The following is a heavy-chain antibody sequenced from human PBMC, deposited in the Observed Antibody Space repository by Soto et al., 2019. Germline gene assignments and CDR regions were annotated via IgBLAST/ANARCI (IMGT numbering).Heavy chain of an antibody. CDR1: GYTFTGYY. CDR2: INPNSGGT. J-gene: IGHJ5*02. Sequence: GASVKVSCKASGYTFTGYYMHWVRQAPGQGLEWMGWINPNSGGTNYAQKFQGRVTMTRDTSISTAYMELSRLRSDDTAVYYCARCIDTAMWGGYWFDPWGQGTLVTVSS. D-gene: IGHD5-18*01. CDR3: ARCIDTAMWGGYWFDP. V-gene: IGHV1-2*02.